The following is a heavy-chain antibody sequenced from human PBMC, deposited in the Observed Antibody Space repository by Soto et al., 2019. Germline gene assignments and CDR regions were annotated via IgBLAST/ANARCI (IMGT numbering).Heavy chain of an antibody. D-gene: IGHD1-1*01. Sequence: QVRLQESGPGLVKPSETLSLTCTVSGASISNYYWSWIRQPAGKGLECLGRIYASGTTTYNPSLRSRVTVSVYTSKNLFSLILYSVTAADTAVYYCARESRSELGTVEYWGQGTLVTVSS. CDR2: IYASGTT. V-gene: IGHV4-4*07. CDR3: ARESRSELGTVEY. J-gene: IGHJ4*02. CDR1: GASISNYY.